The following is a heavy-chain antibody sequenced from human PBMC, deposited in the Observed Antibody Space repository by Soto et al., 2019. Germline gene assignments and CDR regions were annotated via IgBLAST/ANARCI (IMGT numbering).Heavy chain of an antibody. CDR1: GFMFGSHT. CDR2: ISSVSSYI. D-gene: IGHD1-26*01. CDR3: AREVVGPTTNWFDP. J-gene: IGHJ5*02. Sequence: GGSLRLSCAASGFMFGSHTMTWVRQAPGKGLEWVASISSVSSYIYYADSEKGRFTISRDNAKDSLYLQMDSLRAEDTAVYFCAREVVGPTTNWFDPWGQGTLVTV. V-gene: IGHV3-21*06.